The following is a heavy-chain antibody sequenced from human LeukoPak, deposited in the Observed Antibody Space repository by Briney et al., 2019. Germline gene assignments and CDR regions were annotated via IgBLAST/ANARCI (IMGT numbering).Heavy chain of an antibody. CDR3: ASEGYDYGDY. J-gene: IGHJ4*02. V-gene: IGHV3-48*03. Sequence: GGSLRLSCAASGFTFSSDEMNWVRQAPGKGLEWVSYISSSGSTIYYADSVKGRFTISRDNAKNSLYLQMNSLRAEDTAVYYCASEGYDYGDYWGQGTLVTVSS. CDR2: ISSSGSTI. CDR1: GFTFSSDE. D-gene: IGHD2-15*01.